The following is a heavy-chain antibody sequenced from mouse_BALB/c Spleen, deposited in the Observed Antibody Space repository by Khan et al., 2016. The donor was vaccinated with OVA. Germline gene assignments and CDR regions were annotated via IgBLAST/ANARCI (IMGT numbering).Heavy chain of an antibody. J-gene: IGHJ4*01. CDR2: ISYSGST. CDR3: ARKNYYDYAMDD. V-gene: IGHV3-2*02. D-gene: IGHD1-1*01. Sequence: VQLQQSGPGLVKPSQSLSLTCTVTGYSITSGYAWNWIRQFPGNKLEWMGYISYSGSTSYNPSLRSRITITRDTSKNQFFLQLNPVTSEANATCYCARKNYYDYAMDDWGQGTSVTVSS. CDR1: GYSITSGYA.